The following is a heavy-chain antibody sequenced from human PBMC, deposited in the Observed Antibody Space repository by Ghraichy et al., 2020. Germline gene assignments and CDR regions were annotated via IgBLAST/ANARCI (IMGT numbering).Heavy chain of an antibody. J-gene: IGHJ6*02. CDR3: ASPTSGAYSYYYGMDV. V-gene: IGHV1-69*13. CDR2: IIPIFGTA. Sequence: SVKVSCKASGGTFSSYAISWVRQAPGQGLEWMGGIIPIFGTANYAQKFQGRVTITADESTSTAYMELSSLRSEDTAVYYCASPTSGAYSYYYGMDVWGQGTTVTVSS. CDR1: GGTFSSYA. D-gene: IGHD3-10*01.